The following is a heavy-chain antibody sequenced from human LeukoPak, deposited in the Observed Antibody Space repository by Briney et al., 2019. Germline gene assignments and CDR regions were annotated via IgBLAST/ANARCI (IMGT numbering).Heavy chain of an antibody. CDR1: GFTFSSYA. V-gene: IGHV3-23*01. CDR2: ISGSGGST. CDR3: TKCIVVVPAALYYYYGMDV. D-gene: IGHD2-2*01. Sequence: PGGSLRLSCAASGFTFSSYAMSWVRQAPGKGLEWVSAISGSGGSTYYADSVKGRFTISRDNSKNTLYLQMNSLRAEDTAVYYCTKCIVVVPAALYYYYGMDVWGQGTTVTVSS. J-gene: IGHJ6*02.